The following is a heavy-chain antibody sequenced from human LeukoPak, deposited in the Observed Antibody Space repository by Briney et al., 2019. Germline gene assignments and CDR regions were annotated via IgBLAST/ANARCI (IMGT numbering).Heavy chain of an antibody. J-gene: IGHJ4*02. V-gene: IGHV3-48*03. CDR1: GFTFSSYE. CDR3: ASYGSGSSDY. Sequence: PGGSLRLSCAASGFTFSSYEMNWVRQAPGKGLEWVSYISSSGSTIYYADSVKGRFTISRDNAKNSLYLQMNSLRAEDTAVYYCASYGSGSSDYWGQGTLVTVSS. CDR2: ISSSGSTI. D-gene: IGHD3-10*01.